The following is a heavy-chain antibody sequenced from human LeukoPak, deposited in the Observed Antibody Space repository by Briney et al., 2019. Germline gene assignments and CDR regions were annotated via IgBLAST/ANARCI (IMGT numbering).Heavy chain of an antibody. Sequence: ASVKVSCKASGYTFTGYYMHWVRQAPGQGLEWMGRINPNSGGTNYARKFQGRVTMTRDTSISTAYMELSRLRSDDTAVYFCARGPRGMTISYWGQGTLVTVSS. J-gene: IGHJ4*02. CDR3: ARGPRGMTISY. V-gene: IGHV1-2*06. CDR2: INPNSGGT. CDR1: GYTFTGYY. D-gene: IGHD4/OR15-4a*01.